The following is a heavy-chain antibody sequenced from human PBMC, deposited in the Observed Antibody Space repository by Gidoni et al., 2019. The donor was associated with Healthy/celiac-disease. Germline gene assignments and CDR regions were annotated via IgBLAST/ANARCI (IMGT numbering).Heavy chain of an antibody. CDR2: IYYSGST. D-gene: IGHD3-3*01. J-gene: IGHJ6*02. V-gene: IGHV4-31*03. CDR3: ARVPNYDFWSGYWGDYYYYGMDV. CDR1: GGSISSGGYS. Sequence: QLQLQDSGPGLVNPSQTLSLTCTVSGGSISSGGYSWSCIRQHPGKGLEWIGYIYYSGSTYYKPSLKSRVTISVDTSKNQFSLKLSSVTAADTAVYYCARVPNYDFWSGYWGDYYYYGMDVWGQGTTVTVSS.